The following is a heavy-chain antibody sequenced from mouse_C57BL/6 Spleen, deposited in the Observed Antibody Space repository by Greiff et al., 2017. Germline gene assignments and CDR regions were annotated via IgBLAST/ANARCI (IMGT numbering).Heavy chain of an antibody. J-gene: IGHJ2*01. Sequence: QVQLQQPGAELVMPGASVKLSCKASGYTFTSYWMHWVKQRPGQGLEWFGEIDPSDSYTNYNQKFKGKSTLTVDKSSSTAYMQLSSLTSEDSAVYYCARYYYGSSYYFDYWGQGTTLTVSS. CDR1: GYTFTSYW. CDR3: ARYYYGSSYYFDY. CDR2: IDPSDSYT. D-gene: IGHD1-1*01. V-gene: IGHV1-69*01.